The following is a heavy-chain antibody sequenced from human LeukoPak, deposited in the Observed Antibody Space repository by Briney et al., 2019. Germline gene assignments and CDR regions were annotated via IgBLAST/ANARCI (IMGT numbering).Heavy chain of an antibody. CDR1: GGSMKNYY. V-gene: IGHV4-59*01. D-gene: IGHD2-2*03. J-gene: IGHJ6*02. CDR3: ARAGYCSSTSCQWVPLV. Sequence: SETLSLTCTVSGGSMKNYYWIWIRQFPGKGLEWIGYTYYSGSTNYNPSLKSRVTISVDTSKNQFSLKLNSVTAADTAVYYCARAGYCSSTSCQWVPLVWGQGTTVTVSS. CDR2: TYYSGST.